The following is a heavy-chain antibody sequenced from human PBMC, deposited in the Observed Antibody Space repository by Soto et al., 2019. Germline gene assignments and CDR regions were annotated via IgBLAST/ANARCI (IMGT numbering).Heavy chain of an antibody. J-gene: IGHJ4*02. CDR2: ISSTTNYI. CDR1: GFTFTRYS. CDR3: ARESEDLSSNLDY. V-gene: IGHV3-21*06. Sequence: EVLLVAPGGGLVKPGGSLRLSCAASGFTFTRYSMNWVRQAPGKGLEWVASISSTTNYIYYGESLKGRLTISRDNAKNSMYLQMNTLRAEDTAVYYCARESEDLSSNLDYWGQGTLVTVSS.